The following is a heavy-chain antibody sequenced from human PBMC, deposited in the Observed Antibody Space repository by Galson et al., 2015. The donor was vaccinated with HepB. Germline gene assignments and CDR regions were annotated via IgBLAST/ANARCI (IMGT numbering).Heavy chain of an antibody. CDR2: ISYDGKNK. D-gene: IGHD2-2*01. CDR3: ARDSLKGEVPAAIGGY. J-gene: IGHJ4*02. V-gene: IGHV3-30*03. CDR1: GFTFSSYG. Sequence: LRLSCAVSGFTFSSYGMHWVRQAPGKGLEWVAIISYDGKNKYYADSVKGRFTISRDNSKNTLYLQMNSLRPEDTALYYCARDSLKGEVPAAIGGYWGQGTLVTVSS.